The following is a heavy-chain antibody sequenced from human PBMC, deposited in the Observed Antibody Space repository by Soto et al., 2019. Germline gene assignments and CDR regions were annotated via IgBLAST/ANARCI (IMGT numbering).Heavy chain of an antibody. D-gene: IGHD1-26*01. J-gene: IGHJ6*02. CDR1: GFTFSSYS. CDR2: ISSSSSYI. V-gene: IGHV3-21*01. CDR3: ARDLKGGGYYGMDV. Sequence: EVQLVESGGGLVKPGGSLRLSCAASGFTFSSYSMNWVRQAPGKGLEWVSSISSSSSYIYYADSVKGRFTISRDNAKNSLYLQMNSLRAEDTAVYYCARDLKGGGYYGMDVWGQGTTVTVSS.